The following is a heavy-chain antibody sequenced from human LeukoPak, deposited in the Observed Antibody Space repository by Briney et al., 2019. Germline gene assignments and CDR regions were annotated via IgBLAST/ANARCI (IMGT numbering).Heavy chain of an antibody. Sequence: SVKVSCKASGGTFSSYAISWVRQAPGQGLEWVGGIIPIFGTANYAQKFQGRVTITADESTSTAYMELSSLRSEDTAVYYCARAYGSGSYHYFDYWGQGTLVTVSS. V-gene: IGHV1-69*13. D-gene: IGHD3-10*01. CDR3: ARAYGSGSYHYFDY. J-gene: IGHJ4*02. CDR1: GGTFSSYA. CDR2: IIPIFGTA.